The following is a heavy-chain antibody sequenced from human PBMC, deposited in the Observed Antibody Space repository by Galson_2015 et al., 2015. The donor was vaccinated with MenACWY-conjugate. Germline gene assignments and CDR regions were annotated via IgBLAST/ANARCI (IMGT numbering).Heavy chain of an antibody. CDR2: IHQDGGQK. V-gene: IGHV3-7*03. Sequence: SLRLSCAASGFRFTDYWMTWVRQAPGKGLEWVANIHQDGGQKYYADSVKGRFTISRDNAKDSVLLQMSSLRPEDTAVYYCVRDGDYGDNEGMDVWGQGTTVTVSS. CDR3: VRDGDYGDNEGMDV. CDR1: GFRFTDYW. J-gene: IGHJ6*02. D-gene: IGHD4-17*01.